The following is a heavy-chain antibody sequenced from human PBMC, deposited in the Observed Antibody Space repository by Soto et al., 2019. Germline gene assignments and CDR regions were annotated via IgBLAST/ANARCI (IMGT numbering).Heavy chain of an antibody. D-gene: IGHD3-10*01. CDR2: IIPNFDTP. Sequence: QVHLVQTGAEVKKPGSSVKVSCKTSGGSFNNYAVSWVRQAPGQGLEWMGGIIPNFDTPNYAQKFQDRVTIIADEFTSTVYMELRSLRSNDTAVYYCAVAMVREILIFESSGMHVWGQGPTVIVSS. V-gene: IGHV1-69*01. CDR3: AVAMVREILIFESSGMHV. CDR1: GGSFNNYA. J-gene: IGHJ6*02.